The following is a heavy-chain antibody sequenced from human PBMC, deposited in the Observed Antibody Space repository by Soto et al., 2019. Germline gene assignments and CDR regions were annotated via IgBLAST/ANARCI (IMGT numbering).Heavy chain of an antibody. CDR2: IYFSGST. D-gene: IGHD3-10*01. V-gene: IGHV4-31*03. CDR1: GGSISSGDYY. Sequence: QVQLQESGQGLVKPSQTLSLTCTVSGGSISSGDYYWSWIRQHPGKGLEWIGYIYFSGSTYYNPSLKSRVTISVDTSKNQFSLKLSSVIAADTAVYYCAKTGVRGVPLAYYGGQGTLVTVSS. J-gene: IGHJ4*02. CDR3: AKTGVRGVPLAYY.